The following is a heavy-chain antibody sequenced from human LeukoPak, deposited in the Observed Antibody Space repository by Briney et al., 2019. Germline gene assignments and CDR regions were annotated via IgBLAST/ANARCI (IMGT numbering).Heavy chain of an antibody. D-gene: IGHD5-12*01. CDR2: IYYSGST. V-gene: IGHV4-59*08. Sequence: SETLSLTCTVSGGSISSYYWSWIRQPPGKGLEWIGYIYYSGSTNYNPSLKSRVTISVDTSKNQFSLKLSSVTAADTAVYYCARRLSGYDYASDYWGQGTLVTVSS. CDR1: GGSISSYY. CDR3: ARRLSGYDYASDY. J-gene: IGHJ4*02.